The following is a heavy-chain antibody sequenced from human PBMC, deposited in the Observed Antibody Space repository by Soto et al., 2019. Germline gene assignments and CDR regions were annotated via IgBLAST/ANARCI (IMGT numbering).Heavy chain of an antibody. CDR2: IFSNDEK. CDR1: GFSLSNAGLG. Sequence: QVTVKESGPVLVKPTETLTLTCTVSGFSLSNAGLGVSWIRQPPGKALEWLAHIFSNDEKSYSTSLKSRLTNSKDTSKSQVVLTTTNMDPVDTATYYCASTYSTSWYWFDPWGQGTLVTVSS. J-gene: IGHJ5*02. D-gene: IGHD6-13*01. CDR3: ASTYSTSWYWFDP. V-gene: IGHV2-26*04.